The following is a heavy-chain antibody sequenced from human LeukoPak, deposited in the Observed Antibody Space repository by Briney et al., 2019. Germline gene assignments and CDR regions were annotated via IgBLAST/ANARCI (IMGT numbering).Heavy chain of an antibody. V-gene: IGHV3-11*04. CDR1: GFTFSDYY. CDR3: ARDRASGTTQNRNSPFDY. Sequence: GGSLRLSCSASGFTFSDYYMSWIRQAPGKGLEWVSYIISSGSTIYYADSVKGRFTISRDNAKNSLYLQMNSLRAEDTAVYYCARDRASGTTQNRNSPFDYWGQGTLVTVSS. CDR2: IISSGSTI. D-gene: IGHD1-7*01. J-gene: IGHJ4*02.